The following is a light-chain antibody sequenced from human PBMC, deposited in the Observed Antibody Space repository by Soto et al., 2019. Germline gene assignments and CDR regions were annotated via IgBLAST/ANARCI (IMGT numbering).Light chain of an antibody. CDR1: TGPVTSGYY. CDR2: SIN. J-gene: IGLJ3*02. Sequence: QAVVTQEPSLTVSPGGTVTLTWASSTGPVTSGYYPNWFQQKPGQAPKALIYSINNKHSWTPARFSGSLLGGKAALTLSGVQPEDEAEYYCLLYYGGAQLWVFGGGTKLTVL. V-gene: IGLV7-43*01. CDR3: LLYYGGAQLWV.